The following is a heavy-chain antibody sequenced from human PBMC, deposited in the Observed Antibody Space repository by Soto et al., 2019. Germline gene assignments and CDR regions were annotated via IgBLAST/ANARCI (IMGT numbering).Heavy chain of an antibody. Sequence: SETLSLTCTVSGGSISSYYWSWIRQPPGKGLEWIGYIYYSGSTNYNPSLKSRVTISVDTSKNQFSLKLSSVTAADTAVYYCARCSGSWTGGYYYYYGMDVWGQGTTVTVSS. CDR1: GGSISSYY. CDR3: ARCSGSWTGGYYYYYGMDV. V-gene: IGHV4-59*01. D-gene: IGHD6-13*01. CDR2: IYYSGST. J-gene: IGHJ6*02.